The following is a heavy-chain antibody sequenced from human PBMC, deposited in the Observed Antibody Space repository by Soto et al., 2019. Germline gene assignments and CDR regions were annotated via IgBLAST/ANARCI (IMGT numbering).Heavy chain of an antibody. J-gene: IGHJ3*02. D-gene: IGHD5-12*01. CDR3: ANTPSTKYDAFDI. CDR1: GFTFSSYA. Sequence: GGSLRLSCAASGFTFSSYAMSWVRQAPGKGLEWVSAISGRGGSTYYADSVKGRFTISRDNSKNTLCLQMNSLRAEDTAVYYCANTPSTKYDAFDIWGQGTMVTVSS. CDR2: ISGRGGST. V-gene: IGHV3-23*01.